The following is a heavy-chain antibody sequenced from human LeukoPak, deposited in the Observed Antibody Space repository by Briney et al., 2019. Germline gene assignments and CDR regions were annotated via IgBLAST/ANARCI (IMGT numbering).Heavy chain of an antibody. D-gene: IGHD3-22*01. CDR2: ISSSGSTI. V-gene: IGHV3-11*04. J-gene: IGHJ4*02. CDR1: GFTSSDYY. CDR3: ARDEDYYDSSGAIFDY. Sequence: GGSLRLSCAASGFTSSDYYMSWIRQAPGKGLEWVSYISSSGSTIYYADSVKGRFTISRDNAKNSLYLQMNSLRAEDTAVYYCARDEDYYDSSGAIFDYWGQGTLVTVSS.